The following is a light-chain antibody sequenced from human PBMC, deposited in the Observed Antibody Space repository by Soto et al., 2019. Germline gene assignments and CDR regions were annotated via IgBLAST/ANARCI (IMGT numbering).Light chain of an antibody. CDR2: RAS. Sequence: EIVLTQSPGTLSLSPGERATLSCRASQSVSSNYLAWYQQKPGQAPKVLIYRASIRATGIPDRFTGSGSGTDFTLTISRLEPEDFAIYYCQQRQYWPPITFGQGTRLGL. J-gene: IGKJ5*01. V-gene: IGKV3D-20*02. CDR3: QQRQYWPPIT. CDR1: QSVSSNY.